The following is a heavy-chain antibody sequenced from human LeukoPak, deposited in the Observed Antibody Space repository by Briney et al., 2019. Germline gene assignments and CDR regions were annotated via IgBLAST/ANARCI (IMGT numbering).Heavy chain of an antibody. J-gene: IGHJ4*02. D-gene: IGHD3-3*01. V-gene: IGHV4-59*08. CDR1: GGSIGSYY. Sequence: SETLSLTCTVSGGSIGSYYWSWIRQPPGKGLEWIGYIYYSGSTNYNPSLKSRVTISVDTSKNQFSLKLSSVTAADTAVYYCARPSRRGVVIPFDYWGQGTLVTVSS. CDR3: ARPSRRGVVIPFDY. CDR2: IYYSGST.